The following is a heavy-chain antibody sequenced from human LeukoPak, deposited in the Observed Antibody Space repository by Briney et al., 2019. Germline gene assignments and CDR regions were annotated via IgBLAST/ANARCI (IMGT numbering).Heavy chain of an antibody. CDR1: GGSISSYY. D-gene: IGHD6-19*01. CDR3: ARVLYSSGWYGEHNWFDP. J-gene: IGHJ5*02. V-gene: IGHV4-4*07. Sequence: SETLSLTCTVSGGSISSYYWSWIRQPAGKGLEWIGRIYTSGSTNYNPSLKSRVIMSVDTSKNQFSLKLSSVTAADTAVYYCARVLYSSGWYGEHNWFDPWGQGTLVTVSS. CDR2: IYTSGST.